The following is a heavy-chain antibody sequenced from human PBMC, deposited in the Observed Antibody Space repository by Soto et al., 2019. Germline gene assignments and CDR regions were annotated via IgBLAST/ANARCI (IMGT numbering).Heavy chain of an antibody. V-gene: IGHV1-69*06. CDR3: ARDYGGNSGFDY. Sequence: SVKVSCKASGGTFSSYAIGWVRQAPGQGLEWMGGIIPIFGTANYAQKFQGRVTITADKSTSTAYMELSSLRSEDTAVYYCARDYGGNSGFDYWGQGTLVTVSS. CDR2: IIPIFGTA. J-gene: IGHJ4*02. D-gene: IGHD4-17*01. CDR1: GGTFSSYA.